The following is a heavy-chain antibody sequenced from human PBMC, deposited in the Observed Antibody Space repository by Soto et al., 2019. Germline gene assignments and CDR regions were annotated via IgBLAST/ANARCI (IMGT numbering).Heavy chain of an antibody. Sequence: NPSETLSVTCTVPGGCISNHSYYWGWVRQPPGKGLVWIGDIFYTGRTYYSPSLKSRVTISVDTSKEQLSLNLTSVTAADTAVYFCEGLTFRIAAACYGRSNWFSPWAPGTLVTVSS. V-gene: IGHV4-39*01. CDR2: IFYTGRT. CDR3: EGLTFRIAAACYGRSNWFSP. CDR1: GGCISNHSYY. D-gene: IGHD2-21*01. J-gene: IGHJ5*02.